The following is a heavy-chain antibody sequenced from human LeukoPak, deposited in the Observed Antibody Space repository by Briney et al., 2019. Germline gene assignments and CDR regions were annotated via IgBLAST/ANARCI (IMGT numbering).Heavy chain of an antibody. V-gene: IGHV3-64*01. CDR1: GFTFSSFA. Sequence: GGSLRLSCAASGFTFSSFAMHWIRQAPGKGLEYVSVISSNGGSTYYANSVKGRFTISRDNSKNTLYLQMGSLRAEDMAVYYCARDPRSDPYSSGWYVDYWGQGTLVTVSS. CDR3: ARDPRSDPYSSGWYVDY. CDR2: ISSNGGST. D-gene: IGHD6-19*01. J-gene: IGHJ4*02.